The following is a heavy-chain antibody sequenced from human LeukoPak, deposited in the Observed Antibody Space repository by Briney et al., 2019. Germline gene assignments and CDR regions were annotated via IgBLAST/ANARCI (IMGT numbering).Heavy chain of an antibody. D-gene: IGHD4-11*01. J-gene: IGHJ4*02. Sequence: GGSLRLSRAASGFTFSSYAMHWVRQAPGKGLEWVAVIWYDGSNKYYADSVKGRFTISRDNSKNTLYLQMNSLRAEDTAVYYCARDSDYTLDYWGQGTLVTVSS. CDR1: GFTFSSYA. V-gene: IGHV3-33*08. CDR2: IWYDGSNK. CDR3: ARDSDYTLDY.